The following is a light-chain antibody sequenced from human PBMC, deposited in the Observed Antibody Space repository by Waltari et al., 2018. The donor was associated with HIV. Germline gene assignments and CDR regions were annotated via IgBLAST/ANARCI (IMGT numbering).Light chain of an antibody. CDR1: QNIKTL. V-gene: IGKV1-39*01. CDR3: QQTYSVSIT. Sequence: QLTQSPSSLSASLGDKVTITCRASQNIKTLLNWYQMRPGKAPRLLIYGGSGLPAGVPSRFTGGGSGSDLTLTINNRQPEDCASYFCQQTYSVSITFGPGTRVEI. CDR2: GGS. J-gene: IGKJ5*01.